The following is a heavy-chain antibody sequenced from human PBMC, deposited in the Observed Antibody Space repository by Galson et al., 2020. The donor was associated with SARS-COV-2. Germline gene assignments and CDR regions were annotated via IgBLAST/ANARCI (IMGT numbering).Heavy chain of an antibody. CDR1: GGSFSGHY. D-gene: IGHD3-22*01. CDR2: ITQSGSV. J-gene: IGHJ4*02. CDR3: ARGLFQTTMVIVVFTSGSFYFDS. Sequence: SETLSLTCGVYGGSFSGHYWSWIRQSPGKGLEWIGEITQSGSVNYNPSLKSRVTISADTSKNQFPLELRSVTAADTAVYYCARGLFQTTMVIVVFTSGSFYFDSWGQGTLVSVSS. V-gene: IGHV4-34*01.